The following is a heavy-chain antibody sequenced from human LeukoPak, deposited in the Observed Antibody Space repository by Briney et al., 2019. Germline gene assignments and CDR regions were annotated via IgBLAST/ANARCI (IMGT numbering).Heavy chain of an antibody. V-gene: IGHV4-4*07. CDR2: IYTSAST. Sequence: KPSETLSLTCTVSGGSISSYYWSWIRQPAGKGLEWIGRIYTSASTNYNPSLKSRVTMSVDTSRNQFSLKLSSVTAADTAVYYCARDSPRDYYNSSGYYHYAFYIWGQGTMVTVSS. J-gene: IGHJ3*02. CDR1: GGSISSYY. CDR3: ARDSPRDYYNSSGYYHYAFYI. D-gene: IGHD3-22*01.